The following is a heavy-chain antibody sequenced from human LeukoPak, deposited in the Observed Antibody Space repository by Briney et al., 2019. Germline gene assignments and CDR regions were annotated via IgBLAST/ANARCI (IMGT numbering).Heavy chain of an antibody. J-gene: IGHJ4*02. D-gene: IGHD3-22*01. Sequence: GGSLRLSCAASGFTFDDYAMHWVRQAPGKGLEWVSGISWNSGSIGYADSMKGRFTISRDNAKNSLYLQMNSLRAEDTALYYCAKDVYYDSSGYLDYWGQGTLVTVSS. CDR2: ISWNSGSI. CDR1: GFTFDDYA. V-gene: IGHV3-9*01. CDR3: AKDVYYDSSGYLDY.